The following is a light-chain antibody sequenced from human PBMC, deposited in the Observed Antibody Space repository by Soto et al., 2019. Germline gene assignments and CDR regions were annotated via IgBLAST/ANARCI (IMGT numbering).Light chain of an antibody. Sequence: AIQLTQSPSSLSASVGDRVSITCRASQASSSALAWYQQKPGKAPKLLIYDASNLQGGVPSRFIGSGSGTDFILTISGLQPEDFATYYCHQFSTYPFTFGPGTKVDVK. J-gene: IGKJ3*01. CDR1: QASSSA. V-gene: IGKV1-13*02. CDR3: HQFSTYPFT. CDR2: DAS.